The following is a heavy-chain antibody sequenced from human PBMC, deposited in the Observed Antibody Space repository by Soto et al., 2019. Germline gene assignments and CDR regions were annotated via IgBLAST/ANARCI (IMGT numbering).Heavy chain of an antibody. J-gene: IGHJ6*03. CDR2: ISWNSGSI. CDR3: AKDKSWSGYSTMDV. Sequence: GGSLRLSCAASGFTFDDYAMHWARQAPGKGLEWVSGISWNSGSIGYADSVKGRFTISRDNAKNSLYLQMNSLRAEDTALYYCAKDKSWSGYSTMDVWGKGTTVTVSS. V-gene: IGHV3-9*01. D-gene: IGHD3-3*01. CDR1: GFTFDDYA.